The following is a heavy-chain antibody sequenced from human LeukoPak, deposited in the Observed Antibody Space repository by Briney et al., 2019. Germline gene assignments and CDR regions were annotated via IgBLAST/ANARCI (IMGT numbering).Heavy chain of an antibody. J-gene: IGHJ4*02. CDR1: GYTFTSYG. CDR3: ARFPRRGVIMDLDY. CDR2: ISAYNGNT. V-gene: IGHV1-18*01. D-gene: IGHD3-10*01. Sequence: GASVKVSCKASGYTFTSYGISLVRQAPGQGLEWMGWISAYNGNTNYAQKLQGRVTMTTDTSTSTAYMELRSLRSDDTAVYYCARFPRRGVIMDLDYWGQGTLVTVSS.